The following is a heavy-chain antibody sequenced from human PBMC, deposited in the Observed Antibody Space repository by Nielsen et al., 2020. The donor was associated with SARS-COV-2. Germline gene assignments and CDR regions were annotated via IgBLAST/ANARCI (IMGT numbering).Heavy chain of an antibody. CDR2: ISSSSSTI. CDR1: GFTFSSYS. CDR3: ARLPRGYSYGPNQDY. Sequence: GGSLRLSCAASGFTFSSYSMNWVRQAPGKGPEWVSYISSSSSTIYYADSVKGRFTISRDNAKSSLYLQMNSLRAEDTAVYYCARLPRGYSYGPNQDYWGQGTLVTVSS. J-gene: IGHJ4*02. V-gene: IGHV3-48*01. D-gene: IGHD5-18*01.